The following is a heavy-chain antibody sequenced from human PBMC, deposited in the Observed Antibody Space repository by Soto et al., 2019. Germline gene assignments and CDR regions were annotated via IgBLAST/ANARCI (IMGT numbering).Heavy chain of an antibody. D-gene: IGHD3-3*01. CDR2: MHDSGTT. J-gene: IGHJ4*02. V-gene: IGHV4-30-4*01. Sequence: KTSETLSLTCSVSGASVTSGDYYWNWIRQTPGTGLEWLGYMHDSGTTSYNPSLKSRVTISRDTSKNQFSLKLTSMSAADTAVYFCARGGLYDLWSGLFDWGQGIRVTVSS. CDR1: GASVTSGDYY. CDR3: ARGGLYDLWSGLFD.